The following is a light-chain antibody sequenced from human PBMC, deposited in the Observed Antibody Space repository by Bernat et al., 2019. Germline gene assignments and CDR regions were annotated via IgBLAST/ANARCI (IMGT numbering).Light chain of an antibody. CDR3: QQYGSSPYT. CDR2: DAS. Sequence: ETVLTQSPDILSLSPGERVTLSCRASQRVSSNYVAWYQQKPGQAPRLLIYDASTRATGIPDRFSGSGSGTDFTLTISRLEPEDFAVFYCQQYGSSPYTFGQGTKLEIK. J-gene: IGKJ2*01. CDR1: QRVSSNY. V-gene: IGKV3-20*01.